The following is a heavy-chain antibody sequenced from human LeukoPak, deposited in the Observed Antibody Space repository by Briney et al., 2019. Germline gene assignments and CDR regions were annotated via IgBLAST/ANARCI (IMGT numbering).Heavy chain of an antibody. D-gene: IGHD3-10*01. J-gene: IGHJ4*02. CDR3: AKDQPGRTHDY. Sequence: KPSETLSLTCAVYGGSFSGYYWSWIRQPPGKGLEWIGEINHSGSTNYNPSLKSRVTISVDTSKNQFSLKLSSVTAADTAVYYCAKDQPGRTHDYWGQGTLVTVSS. CDR1: GGSFSGYY. V-gene: IGHV4-34*01. CDR2: INHSGST.